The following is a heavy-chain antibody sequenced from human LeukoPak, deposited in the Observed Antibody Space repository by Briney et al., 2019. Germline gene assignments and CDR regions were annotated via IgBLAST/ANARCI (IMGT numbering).Heavy chain of an antibody. V-gene: IGHV3-66*01. D-gene: IGHD3-22*01. J-gene: IGHJ4*02. CDR2: IYSGGGT. Sequence: GGSLRLSCAASGFTVSSSYMNWVRQAPGKGLEWVSLIYSGGGTYYADSVKGRVTISRDNSKNTLYLQMNSLRAEDTAVYYCARNYYDSSAYYYFDYWGQGTLVTVSS. CDR3: ARNYYDSSAYYYFDY. CDR1: GFTVSSSY.